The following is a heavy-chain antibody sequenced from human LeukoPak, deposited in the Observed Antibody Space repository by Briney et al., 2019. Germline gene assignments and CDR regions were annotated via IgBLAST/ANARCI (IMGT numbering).Heavy chain of an antibody. J-gene: IGHJ4*02. CDR1: GFTFSSYA. D-gene: IGHD3-16*01. CDR2: ISYDGSNK. V-gene: IGHV3-30*04. CDR3: ARAVGVSYYFDY. Sequence: PGGSLRLSCAASGFTFSSYAMHWVRQAPGKGLEWVAVISYDGSNKYYADSVKGRFTISRDNSKNTLYLQMNSLRAEDTAVYYCARAVGVSYYFDYWGQGTLVTVSS.